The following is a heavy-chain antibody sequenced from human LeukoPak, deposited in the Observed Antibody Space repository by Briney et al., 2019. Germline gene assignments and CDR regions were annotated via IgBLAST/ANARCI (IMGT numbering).Heavy chain of an antibody. J-gene: IGHJ4*02. CDR3: VTDRSSIAARPH. CDR1: GFTFSSYA. Sequence: PGGSLRLSCAASGFTFSSYAMSWVRQAPGKGLEWVSRINTDGSTTNYADSVKGRFTISRDNAKNTLYLQMNSLRAEDTAVCYCVTDRSSIAARPHWGQGTLVTVSS. V-gene: IGHV3-74*01. D-gene: IGHD6-6*01. CDR2: INTDGSTT.